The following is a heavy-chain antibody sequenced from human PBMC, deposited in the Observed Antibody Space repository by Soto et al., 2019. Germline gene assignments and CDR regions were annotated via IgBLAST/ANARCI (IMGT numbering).Heavy chain of an antibody. CDR3: ARHHDYGDYWAVGY. CDR1: GGSISSSSYY. D-gene: IGHD4-17*01. Sequence: QLQLQESGPGLVKPSETLSLTCTVSGGSISSSSYYWGWIRQPPGKGLEWIGSIYYSGSTYYNPSLKSRVTISVDTSKNQFSLKLSSVTAADTAVYYCARHHDYGDYWAVGYWGQGTLVTVSS. V-gene: IGHV4-39*01. CDR2: IYYSGST. J-gene: IGHJ4*02.